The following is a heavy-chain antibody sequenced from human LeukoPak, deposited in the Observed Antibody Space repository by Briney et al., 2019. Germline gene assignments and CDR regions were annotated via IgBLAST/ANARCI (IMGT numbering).Heavy chain of an antibody. V-gene: IGHV1-3*01. J-gene: IGHJ4*02. CDR2: INDGNGNT. CDR3: ARDRWLRPYYFDY. D-gene: IGHD5-12*01. Sequence: GASVKVSCKASGYTFTSYAMHWVRQAPGQRLEWMGWINDGNGNTKYSQKFQGRVTITRDTSAGTAYMELSSLRSEDTAVYYCARDRWLRPYYFDYWGQGTLVTVSS. CDR1: GYTFTSYA.